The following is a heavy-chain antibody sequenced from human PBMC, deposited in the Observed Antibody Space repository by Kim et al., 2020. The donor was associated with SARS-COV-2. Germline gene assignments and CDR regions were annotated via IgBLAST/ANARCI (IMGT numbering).Heavy chain of an antibody. J-gene: IGHJ4*02. CDR2: ISGSGGST. V-gene: IGHV3-23*01. CDR1: GFTFSSYA. D-gene: IGHD4-17*01. CDR3: AKARGQPVTTLMGVY. Sequence: GGSLRLSCAASGFTFSSYAMSWVRQAPGKGLEWVSAISGSGGSTYYADSVKGRFTISRDNSKNTLYLQMNSLRAEDTAVYYCAKARGQPVTTLMGVYWGQGTLVTVSS.